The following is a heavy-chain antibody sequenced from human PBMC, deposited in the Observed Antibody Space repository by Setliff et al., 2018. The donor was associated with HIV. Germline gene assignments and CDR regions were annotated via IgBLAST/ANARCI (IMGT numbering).Heavy chain of an antibody. CDR2: VYASAYS. Sequence: PSETLSLTCTVSGGSISSYYWSWIRQPAGKGLEWSGRVYASAYSNYNPSLKSRVTMSVDTSQNQFSLKLRSVNAADTAVYYCARDWVTRSNYYGSGSPWYFDFWGRGILVTVSS. CDR3: ARDWVTRSNYYGSGSPWYFDF. V-gene: IGHV4-4*07. CDR1: GGSISSYY. D-gene: IGHD3-10*01. J-gene: IGHJ2*01.